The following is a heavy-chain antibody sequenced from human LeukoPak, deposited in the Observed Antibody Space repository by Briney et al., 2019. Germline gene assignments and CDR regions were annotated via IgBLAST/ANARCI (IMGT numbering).Heavy chain of an antibody. V-gene: IGHV1-8*01. CDR1: GYTFTSYD. Sequence: ASVKVSCKASGYTFTSYDINWVRQATGQGLEWMGWMNPNSGSTGYAQKFQGRVTMTRNTSISTAYMELSSLRSEDTAVYYCARGWLVGKALRYWGQGTLVTVSS. D-gene: IGHD6-19*01. J-gene: IGHJ4*02. CDR2: MNPNSGST. CDR3: ARGWLVGKALRY.